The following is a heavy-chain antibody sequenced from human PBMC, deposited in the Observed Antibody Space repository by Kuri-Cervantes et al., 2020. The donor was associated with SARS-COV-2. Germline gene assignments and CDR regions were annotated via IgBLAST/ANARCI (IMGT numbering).Heavy chain of an antibody. Sequence: ASVKVSCKAPESTFPNYDINWVRQATGQGLEWMGMVKTNSGNTLYAQIFQGRVTMTEDTSTDTAYMELSSLRSEDTAVYYCATALSSIASNLNWGQGTLVTVSS. CDR2: VKTNSGNT. V-gene: IGHV1-8*01. J-gene: IGHJ4*02. D-gene: IGHD6-6*01. CDR3: ATALSSIASNLN. CDR1: ESTFPNYD.